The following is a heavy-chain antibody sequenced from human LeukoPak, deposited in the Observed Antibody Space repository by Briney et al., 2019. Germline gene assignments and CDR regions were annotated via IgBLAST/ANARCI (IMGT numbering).Heavy chain of an antibody. CDR3: ARSGRGGAFDI. CDR1: GFTFSSYW. Sequence: GGSLRLSCAASGFTFSSYWMHRVRQGPGKGLVWVSRIYSDGSRTTYADSVKGRFTISGDNAKNTLYLQMNRLRAEDTAVYYCARSGRGGAFDIWGQGTMVTVSS. J-gene: IGHJ3*02. D-gene: IGHD1-26*01. CDR2: IYSDGSRT. V-gene: IGHV3-74*01.